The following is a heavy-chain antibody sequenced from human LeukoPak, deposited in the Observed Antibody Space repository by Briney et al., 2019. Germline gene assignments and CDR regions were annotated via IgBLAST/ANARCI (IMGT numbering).Heavy chain of an antibody. V-gene: IGHV1-18*01. CDR3: ARDKLRYCTNGVCSTFDY. J-gene: IGHJ4*02. Sequence: ASVKVSCKASGYTFTSYGISWVRQAPGQGLEWMGWISAYNGNTNYAQKLQGRVTMTTDTSTSTAYMELRSLRSDDTAVYYCARDKLRYCTNGVCSTFDYWGQGTLVTVSS. CDR2: ISAYNGNT. CDR1: GYTFTSYG. D-gene: IGHD2-8*01.